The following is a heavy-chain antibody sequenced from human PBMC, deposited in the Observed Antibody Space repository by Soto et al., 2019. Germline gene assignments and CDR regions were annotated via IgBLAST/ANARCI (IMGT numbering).Heavy chain of an antibody. CDR3: ARAIVPRFNWFDP. D-gene: IGHD1-26*01. CDR2: IIPFFGSP. J-gene: IGHJ5*02. CDR1: ADTFHNYA. V-gene: IGHV1-69*01. Sequence: QVQLVQSGAEVKKPGSSVTVSCKASADTFHNYAIAWVRQAPGQGLEWMGGIIPFFGSPKYSQKFQNRVTITVEESTSTSYMNLTGLRSDDTAVYYCARAIVPRFNWFDPWGQGTLVTVSS.